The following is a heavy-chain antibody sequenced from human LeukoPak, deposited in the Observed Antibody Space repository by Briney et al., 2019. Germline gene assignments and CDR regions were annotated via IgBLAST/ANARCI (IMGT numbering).Heavy chain of an antibody. D-gene: IGHD5-18*01. J-gene: IGHJ4*02. CDR1: GFTFTNAC. V-gene: IGHV3-15*01. Sequence: PGGSLRLSCKGSGFTFTNACMSWVRLAPGKGMELVGHIKSQTDGGTTDYAAPVKGRFTISRDDSKNTLYLQLNSLKPEDTAVYDCTTGTWIQLWLADYWGQGTLVTVSS. CDR3: TTGTWIQLWLADY. CDR2: IKSQTDGGTT.